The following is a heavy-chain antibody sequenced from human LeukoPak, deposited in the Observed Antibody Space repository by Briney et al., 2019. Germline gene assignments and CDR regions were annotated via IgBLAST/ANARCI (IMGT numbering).Heavy chain of an antibody. CDR2: IYYSGST. CDR1: GGSISSSSYY. D-gene: IGHD4-17*01. Sequence: SETLSLTCTVSGGSISSSSYYRGWIRQPPGKGLEWIGSIYYSGSTYYNPSLKSRVTMSVDTSKNQFSLKLSSMTAADTAVYYCARYGDYTWFDPWGQGTLVTVSS. V-gene: IGHV4-39*07. CDR3: ARYGDYTWFDP. J-gene: IGHJ5*02.